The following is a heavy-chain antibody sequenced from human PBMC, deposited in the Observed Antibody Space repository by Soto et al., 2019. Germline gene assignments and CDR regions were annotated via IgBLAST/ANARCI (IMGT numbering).Heavy chain of an antibody. V-gene: IGHV3-7*01. CDR3: ARDGVVATINNWFDP. CDR2: IKQDGSEK. CDR1: GFRFRSYW. D-gene: IGHD5-12*01. Sequence: GGSLRLSCAASGFRFRSYWMSWVRQAPGKGLEWVANIKQDGSEKYYVDSVKGRFTISRDNAKNSLYLQMNSLRAEDTAVYYCARDGVVATINNWFDPWGQGTLVTVSS. J-gene: IGHJ5*02.